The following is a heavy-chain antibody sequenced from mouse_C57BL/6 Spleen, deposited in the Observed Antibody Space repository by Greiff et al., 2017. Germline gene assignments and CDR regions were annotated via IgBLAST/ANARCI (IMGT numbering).Heavy chain of an antibody. J-gene: IGHJ4*01. CDR3: ARRANWDLMDY. Sequence: QVQLKESGAELVRPGTSVKVSCKASGYAFTNYLIEWVKQRPGQGLEWIGVINPGSGGTNYNEKFKGKATLTADKSSSTAYMQLSSLTSGDSAVYFCARRANWDLMDYWGQGTSVTVSS. V-gene: IGHV1-54*01. CDR1: GYAFTNYL. D-gene: IGHD4-1*01. CDR2: INPGSGGT.